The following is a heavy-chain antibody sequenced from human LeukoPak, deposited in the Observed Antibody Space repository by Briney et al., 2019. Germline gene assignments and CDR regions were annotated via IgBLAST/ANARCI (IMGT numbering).Heavy chain of an antibody. CDR2: ISGSGGST. Sequence: GGSLRLSCAASGFTFSSYAMSWARQAPGKGLEWVSAISGSGGSTYYADSVKGRFTISRDNSKNTLFLQMNSLRAEDTAVYYCAKEAQGCSITSCYFDSWGQGTLVTVCS. V-gene: IGHV3-23*01. J-gene: IGHJ4*02. D-gene: IGHD2-2*01. CDR1: GFTFSSYA. CDR3: AKEAQGCSITSCYFDS.